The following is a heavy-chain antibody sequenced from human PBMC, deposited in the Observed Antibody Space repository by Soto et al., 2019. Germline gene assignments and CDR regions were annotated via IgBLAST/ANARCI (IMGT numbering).Heavy chain of an antibody. D-gene: IGHD2-21*02. CDR3: ARLGGYYQAFDQ. Sequence: ASETLSLTCIVSCGSMSSYYWGWFRQPPGKGLEWIGYIYYTGTTTYHPSLKSRVTISIDTSRNQFSLKLNSVTAADTAVYYCARLGGYYQAFDQWGQGSLVTVSS. J-gene: IGHJ4*02. V-gene: IGHV4-59*08. CDR2: IYYTGTT. CDR1: CGSMSSYY.